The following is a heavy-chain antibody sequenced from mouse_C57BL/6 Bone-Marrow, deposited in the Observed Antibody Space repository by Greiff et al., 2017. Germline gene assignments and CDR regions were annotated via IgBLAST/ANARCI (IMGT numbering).Heavy chain of an antibody. CDR3: ARIPIYYGDYVPFYYYALDY. D-gene: IGHD2-13*01. V-gene: IGHV8-8*01. CDR2: IWWDDAK. CDR1: GFSLSTFGMG. J-gene: IGHJ4*01. Sequence: QVTLKVSGPGILQPSQTLRLTCSFSGFSLSTFGMGVGWIRQPSGKGLEWLAHIWWDDAKYNNPALETRPTISNDTSKTQVFLKIANVDTAHTATYYCARIPIYYGDYVPFYYYALDYWGQGTPVTVSS.